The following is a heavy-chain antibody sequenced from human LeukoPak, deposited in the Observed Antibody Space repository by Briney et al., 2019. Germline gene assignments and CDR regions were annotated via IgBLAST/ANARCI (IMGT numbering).Heavy chain of an antibody. D-gene: IGHD3-22*01. V-gene: IGHV3-43*02. CDR3: AKDYHSSGYYPLFDY. CDR2: ISGDGGST. J-gene: IGHJ4*02. CDR1: GFTFDVYA. Sequence: GGSLRLSCAASGFTFDVYAMHWVRQAPGKCLEWVSLISGDGGSTYYADSVKGRFTISRDNSKNSLYLQMNSLRTEDTALYYCAKDYHSSGYYPLFDYWGQGTLVTVSS.